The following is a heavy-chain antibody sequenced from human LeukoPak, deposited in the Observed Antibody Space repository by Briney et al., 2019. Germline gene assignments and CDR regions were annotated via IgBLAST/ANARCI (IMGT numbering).Heavy chain of an antibody. V-gene: IGHV3-7*03. CDR2: INHNGNVN. D-gene: IGHD3-16*01. Sequence: GGSLRLSCAASGFTFSSYWMDWARQAPGKGLEWVASINHNGNVNYYVDSVKGRFTISRDNAKNSLYLQMSNLRAEDTAVYFCARGGGLDVWGLGATVTVSS. J-gene: IGHJ6*02. CDR3: ARGGGLDV. CDR1: GFTFSSYW.